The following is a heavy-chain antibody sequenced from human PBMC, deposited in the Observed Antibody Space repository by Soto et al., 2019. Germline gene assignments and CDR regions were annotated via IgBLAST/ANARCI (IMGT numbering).Heavy chain of an antibody. CDR2: IIPIFGTA. V-gene: IGHV1-69*13. CDR1: GGTFSSYA. CDR3: ASTVTGAFDI. Sequence: SVKVSCKTSGGTFSSYAISWVRQAPGQGLEWMGGIIPIFGTANYAQKFQGRVTITADESTSTAYMELSSLRSEDTAVYYCASTVTGAFDIWGQGTMVTVSS. J-gene: IGHJ3*02. D-gene: IGHD4-17*01.